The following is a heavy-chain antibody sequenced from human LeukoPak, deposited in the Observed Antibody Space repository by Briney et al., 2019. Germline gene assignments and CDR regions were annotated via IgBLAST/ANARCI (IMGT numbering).Heavy chain of an antibody. D-gene: IGHD3-10*01. CDR2: MYHSGST. V-gene: IGHV4-38-2*01. Sequence: SETLSLTCAVSDYSISSGYYWGWIRQSPGKGLEWIGSMYHSGSTYYNPSLKCRVTMSVDPSKNQFSLNLSSVTAADTAVYYCARHAYYSGSGRNRYFYYMDVWGKGTTVTVSS. CDR1: DYSISSGYY. J-gene: IGHJ6*03. CDR3: ARHAYYSGSGRNRYFYYMDV.